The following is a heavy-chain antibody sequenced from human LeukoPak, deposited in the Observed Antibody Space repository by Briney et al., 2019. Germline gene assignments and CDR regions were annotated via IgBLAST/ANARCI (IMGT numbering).Heavy chain of an antibody. CDR2: IYTSGST. V-gene: IGHV4-4*07. J-gene: IGHJ4*02. CDR1: GGSFRGYY. Sequence: SETLSLTCAVYGGSFRGYYWSWIRQPAGKGLEWIGRIYTSGSTNYNPSLKSRVTMSVDTSKNQFSLKLSSVTAADTAVYYCAREDRYYYDSSGYYYGPYFDYWGQGTLVTVSS. CDR3: AREDRYYYDSSGYYYGPYFDY. D-gene: IGHD3-22*01.